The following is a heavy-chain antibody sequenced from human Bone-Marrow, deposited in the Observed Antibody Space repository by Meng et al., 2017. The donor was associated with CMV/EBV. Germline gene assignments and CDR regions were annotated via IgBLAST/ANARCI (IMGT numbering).Heavy chain of an antibody. J-gene: IGHJ4*02. CDR3: ASAGVWQWLSIGDY. CDR1: GFTFSSYS. D-gene: IGHD6-19*01. V-gene: IGHV3-48*04. Sequence: GESLKISCAASGFTFSSYSMNWVRQAPGKGLEWVSYISSSSSTIYYADSVKGRFTISRDNAKNSLYLQMNSLRAEDTAVYYCASAGVWQWLSIGDYWGQGTLVTGSS. CDR2: ISSSSSTI.